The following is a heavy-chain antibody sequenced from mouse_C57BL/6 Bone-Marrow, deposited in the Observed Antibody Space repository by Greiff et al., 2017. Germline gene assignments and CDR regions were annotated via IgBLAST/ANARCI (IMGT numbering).Heavy chain of an antibody. D-gene: IGHD1-1*01. CDR2: IYPGSGNT. CDR1: GYTFTDYY. V-gene: IGHV1-76*01. J-gene: IGHJ1*03. CDR3: ARGDITTVVADWYFDV. Sequence: VQLQESGAELVRPGASVKLSCKASGYTFTDYYINWVKQRPGQGLEWIARIYPGSGNTYYNEKFKGKATLTAEKSSSTAYMQLSSLTSEDSAVYFCARGDITTVVADWYFDVWGTGTTVTVSS.